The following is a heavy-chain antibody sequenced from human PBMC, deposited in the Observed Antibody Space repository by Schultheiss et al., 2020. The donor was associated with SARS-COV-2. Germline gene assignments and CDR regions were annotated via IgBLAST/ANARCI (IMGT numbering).Heavy chain of an antibody. CDR1: GFTFSDYY. V-gene: IGHV3-23*01. Sequence: GESLKISCAASGFTFSDYYMSWIRQAPGKGLEWVSAISGSGGSTYYADSVKGRFTISRDNSKNTLYLQMNSLRAEDTAVYYCARLGYCSGGSCYSGGPGYWGQGTLVTVSS. J-gene: IGHJ4*02. CDR2: ISGSGGST. D-gene: IGHD2-15*01. CDR3: ARLGYCSGGSCYSGGPGY.